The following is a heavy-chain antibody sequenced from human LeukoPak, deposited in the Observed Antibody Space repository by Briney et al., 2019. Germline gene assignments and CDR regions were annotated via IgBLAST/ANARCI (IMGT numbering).Heavy chain of an antibody. Sequence: GASVKVSCKASGYTFTSYDINWVRQATGQGLEWMGWMNPNSGNTGYAQKFQGRVTITRNTSISTAYMELSSLRSEDTAVYYCARVADFWSGYPFDYWGQGTLVTVSS. CDR2: MNPNSGNT. CDR1: GYTFTSYD. D-gene: IGHD3-3*01. CDR3: ARVADFWSGYPFDY. V-gene: IGHV1-8*03. J-gene: IGHJ4*02.